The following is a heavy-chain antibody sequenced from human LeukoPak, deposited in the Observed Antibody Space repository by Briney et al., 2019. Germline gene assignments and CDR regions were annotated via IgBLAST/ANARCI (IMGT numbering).Heavy chain of an antibody. CDR1: GGTFSSYA. D-gene: IGHD5-12*01. J-gene: IGHJ4*02. V-gene: IGHV1-69*05. Sequence: SVKVSCKASGGTFSSYAISWVRQAPGQGLEWMGGIIPIFGTANYAQKFQGRVTITTDESTSTAYMELSSLRSEDTAVYYCAQLAGGGEYSGYDEVGYWGQGTLVTVSS. CDR2: IIPIFGTA. CDR3: AQLAGGGEYSGYDEVGY.